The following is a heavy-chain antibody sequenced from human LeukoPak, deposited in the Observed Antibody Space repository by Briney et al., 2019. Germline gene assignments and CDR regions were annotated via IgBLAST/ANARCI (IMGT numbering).Heavy chain of an antibody. V-gene: IGHV6-1*01. D-gene: IGHD3-22*01. Sequence: SQTLSLTCAISGTSVSSNSAAWNWIGQSPSRGLEWLGRTYYRPKWYNDYAVSVKSRITINPDTSKNQYSLQLNSVTPEDTAVYYCAREMYYYDSSGYQMAEYFQHWGQGTLVTVSS. CDR3: AREMYYYDSSGYQMAEYFQH. J-gene: IGHJ1*01. CDR2: TYYRPKWYN. CDR1: GTSVSSNSAA.